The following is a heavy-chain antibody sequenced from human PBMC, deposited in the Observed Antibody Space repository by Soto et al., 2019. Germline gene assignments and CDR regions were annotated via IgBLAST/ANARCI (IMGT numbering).Heavy chain of an antibody. CDR2: ISAYNVNT. CDR3: AGTTTADRLDT. V-gene: IGHV1-18*01. D-gene: IGHD4-4*01. CDR1: GYTFTSYG. Sequence: ASLKVYCKSSGYTFTSYGISCVRQATGQGLEWIGWISAYNVNTNYAQKLQGRVTMTTDTSTSTAYMELRSLRSDDTAVYYCAGTTTADRLDTWGQGTLVTVSS. J-gene: IGHJ5*02.